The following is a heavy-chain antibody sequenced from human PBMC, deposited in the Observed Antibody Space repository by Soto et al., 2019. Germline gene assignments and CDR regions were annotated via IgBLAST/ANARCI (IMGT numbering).Heavy chain of an antibody. CDR1: GGSFSGYY. Sequence: QVQLQQWGAGLLKPSETLSLTCAVYGGSFSGYYWSWIRQPPGKGLEWIGEINHSGSTNYNPSLKSRVTISVDTSKNQFSLKLSSVTAADTAVYYCATDSSSWSRNYYYYYYMDVWGKGTTVTVSS. V-gene: IGHV4-34*01. J-gene: IGHJ6*03. D-gene: IGHD6-13*01. CDR2: INHSGST. CDR3: ATDSSSWSRNYYYYYYMDV.